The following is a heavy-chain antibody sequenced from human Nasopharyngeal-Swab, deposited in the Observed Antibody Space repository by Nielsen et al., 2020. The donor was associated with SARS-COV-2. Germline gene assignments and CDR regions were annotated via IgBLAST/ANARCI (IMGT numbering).Heavy chain of an antibody. Sequence: GESLKISCAASGFTLSSYEMNWVRQAPGKGLEWVSYISSSGSTIYYADSVKGRFTISRDNAKNSLYLQMNSLRAEDTAVYYCARVPALIPYYYYGMDVWGQGTTVTVSS. V-gene: IGHV3-48*03. CDR1: GFTLSSYE. D-gene: IGHD2-21*01. CDR2: ISSSGSTI. J-gene: IGHJ6*02. CDR3: ARVPALIPYYYYGMDV.